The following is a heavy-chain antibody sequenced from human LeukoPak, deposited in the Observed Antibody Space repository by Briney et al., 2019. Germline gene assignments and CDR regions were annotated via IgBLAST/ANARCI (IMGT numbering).Heavy chain of an antibody. CDR2: IRYDGSNK. D-gene: IGHD4-23*01. CDR1: GFTFSSYA. Sequence: GGSLRLSCAASGFTFSSYAMHWVRQAPGKGLEWVALIRYDGSNKYYADSVKGRLTISRENSKNRLYLQMNSLRAEDTAVYYCARAEGYGGELDSWGQGTLVTVSS. CDR3: ARAEGYGGELDS. V-gene: IGHV3-30*02. J-gene: IGHJ4*02.